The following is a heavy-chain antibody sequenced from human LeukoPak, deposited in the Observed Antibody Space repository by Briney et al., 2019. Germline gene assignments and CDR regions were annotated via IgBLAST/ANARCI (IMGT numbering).Heavy chain of an antibody. V-gene: IGHV3-30*02. J-gene: IGHJ4*02. CDR3: AKDHREDTAMVDHDY. Sequence: GGSLRLSCAASGFTFSSYGMHWVRQAPGKGLEWVAFIRYDGSNKYYADSVKGRFTISRDNSKNTLYLQMNSLRAEDTAVYYCAKDHREDTAMVDHDYWSQGTLVTVSS. CDR2: IRYDGSNK. CDR1: GFTFSSYG. D-gene: IGHD5-18*01.